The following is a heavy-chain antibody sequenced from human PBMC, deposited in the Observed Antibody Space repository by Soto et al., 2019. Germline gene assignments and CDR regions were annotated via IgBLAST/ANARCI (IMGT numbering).Heavy chain of an antibody. CDR3: AREGEVEMANWFDP. Sequence: QVQLVQSGAEVKKPGSSVKVSCKASGGTFSSYAISWVRQAPGQGLEWMGGIIPIFGTANYAQKFQGRVTVTADEATSTAYMELSSLRSEDTAVDYCAREGEVEMANWFDPWGQGTLVTVSS. CDR1: GGTFSSYA. V-gene: IGHV1-69*12. D-gene: IGHD3-16*01. J-gene: IGHJ5*02. CDR2: IIPIFGTA.